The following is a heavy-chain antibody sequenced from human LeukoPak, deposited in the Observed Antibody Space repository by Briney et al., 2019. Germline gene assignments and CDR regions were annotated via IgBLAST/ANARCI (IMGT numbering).Heavy chain of an antibody. Sequence: ASVKVSXKASGYTFTSYDINWVRQATGQGLEWMGWMNPNSGNTGYAQKFQGRVTMTRNTSISTAYMELSSLRSEDTAVYYCARVKAARLARIFDYWGQGTLVTVSS. CDR3: ARVKAARLARIFDY. J-gene: IGHJ4*02. CDR2: MNPNSGNT. D-gene: IGHD6-6*01. CDR1: GYTFTSYD. V-gene: IGHV1-8*01.